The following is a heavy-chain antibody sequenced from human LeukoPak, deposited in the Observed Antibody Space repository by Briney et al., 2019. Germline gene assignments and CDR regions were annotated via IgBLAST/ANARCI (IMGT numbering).Heavy chain of an antibody. CDR3: AALYFGELWGDDY. V-gene: IGHV3-23*01. J-gene: IGHJ4*02. CDR2: ISGSDSST. CDR1: SFTFSSYA. D-gene: IGHD3-10*01. Sequence: GGSLRLSCAASSFTFSSYAMNWVRQAPGKGLEWVSSISGSDSSTHYADSVKGRFTISRDNSKNTLYLQMNSLRAEDTALYYCAALYFGELWGDDYWGQGTLVTVSS.